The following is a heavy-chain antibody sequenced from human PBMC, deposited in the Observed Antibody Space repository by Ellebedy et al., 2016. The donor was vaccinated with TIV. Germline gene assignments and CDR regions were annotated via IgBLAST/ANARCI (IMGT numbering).Heavy chain of an antibody. D-gene: IGHD2-21*02. CDR1: GGSISSYY. CDR3: ARVQGPYCGGDCYIGAFDI. J-gene: IGHJ3*02. V-gene: IGHV4-59*01. Sequence: SETLSLTXTVSGGSISSYYWSWIRQPPGKGLEWIGYIYYSGSTNYNPSLKSRVTMSVDTSKNQFSLNLGSVTAADTAVYYCARVQGPYCGGDCYIGAFDIWGQGTMVTVSS. CDR2: IYYSGST.